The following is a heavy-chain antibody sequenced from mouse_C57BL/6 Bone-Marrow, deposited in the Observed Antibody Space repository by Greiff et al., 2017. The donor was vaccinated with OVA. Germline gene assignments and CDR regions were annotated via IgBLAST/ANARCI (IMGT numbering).Heavy chain of an antibody. V-gene: IGHV8-8*01. J-gene: IGHJ2*01. D-gene: IGHD1-1*01. Sequence: QVTLKESGPGILQPSQTLSLTCSFSGFSLSTFGMGVGWIRQPSGKGLEWLAHIWWDDDKYYNPALKSRLTISKDTSKNQVFLNIANVDTAYTATHYCARPLSLRSYCDYGGQGTTLTVSS. CDR3: ARPLSLRSYCDY. CDR2: IWWDDDK. CDR1: GFSLSTFGMG.